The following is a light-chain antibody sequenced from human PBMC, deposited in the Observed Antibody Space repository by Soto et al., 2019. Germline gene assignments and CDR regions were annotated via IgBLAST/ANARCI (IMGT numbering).Light chain of an antibody. J-gene: IGKJ1*01. CDR1: QSIDTW. Sequence: DIQIRQTPTTLSASLVGRVTITCRASQSIDTWLAWHQQKPGQVPKLLISKASSLESGVPSRFSGSGSGTEFTLTISSLQTDDSATYYCQQYNSYRAFGQGTKVDIK. CDR2: KAS. CDR3: QQYNSYRA. V-gene: IGKV1-5*03.